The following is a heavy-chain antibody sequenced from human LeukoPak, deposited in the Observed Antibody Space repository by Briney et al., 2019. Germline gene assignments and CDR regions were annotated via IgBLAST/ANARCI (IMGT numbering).Heavy chain of an antibody. Sequence: PGGSLRLSCATSGFIFSGYYMSWIRQAPGKGLEWVSYISGSGHDISYADSVKGRFTISRDNANNTLYLQMNSLRDDDTAVYYCSREWDRPGAYYMDVWGKGTTVTVSS. CDR2: ISGSGHDI. D-gene: IGHD7-27*01. V-gene: IGHV3-11*04. J-gene: IGHJ6*03. CDR3: SREWDRPGAYYMDV. CDR1: GFIFSGYY.